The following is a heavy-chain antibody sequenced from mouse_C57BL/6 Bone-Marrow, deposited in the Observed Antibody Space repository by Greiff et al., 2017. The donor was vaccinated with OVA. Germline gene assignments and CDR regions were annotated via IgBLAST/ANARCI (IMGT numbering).Heavy chain of an antibody. CDR1: GYAFSSYW. Sequence: QVQLQQSGAELVKPGASVKISCKASGYAFSSYWMNWVKQRPGKGLEWIGQIYPGDGDTNYNGKFKGKATLTADKSSSTAYMQLSSLTSEDSAVYFCARCSIPKHWYFDVWGTGTTVTVSS. V-gene: IGHV1-80*01. CDR2: IYPGDGDT. D-gene: IGHD1-1*01. CDR3: ARCSIPKHWYFDV. J-gene: IGHJ1*03.